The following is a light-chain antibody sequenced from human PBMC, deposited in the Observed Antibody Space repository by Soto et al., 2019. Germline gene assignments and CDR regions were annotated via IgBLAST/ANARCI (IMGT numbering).Light chain of an antibody. V-gene: IGLV2-11*01. CDR1: SSDVGGYNY. CDR3: CSYAGSYTPV. Sequence: QSALTQPRSVSGSPGQSVTISCTGTSSDVGGYNYVSWYQQHPGKAPKLMIYDVSKRPSGVPDRFSGSKSGNTASLTISGLQAXXXADYYCCSYAGSYTPVFGGGTKLTVL. J-gene: IGLJ2*01. CDR2: DVS.